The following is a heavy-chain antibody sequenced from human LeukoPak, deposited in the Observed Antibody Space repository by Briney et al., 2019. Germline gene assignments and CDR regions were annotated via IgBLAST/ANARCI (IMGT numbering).Heavy chain of an antibody. CDR2: ISGSGGST. Sequence: HTGGSLRLSCVGTGFNFGSYVMSWVRQAPGKGLEWVSAISGSGGSTYYADSVKGRFTISRDNSKNTLYLQMNSLRAEDTAVYYCAKAGIAVAGTNYWGQGTLVTVSS. D-gene: IGHD6-19*01. V-gene: IGHV3-23*01. CDR1: GFNFGSYV. CDR3: AKAGIAVAGTNY. J-gene: IGHJ4*02.